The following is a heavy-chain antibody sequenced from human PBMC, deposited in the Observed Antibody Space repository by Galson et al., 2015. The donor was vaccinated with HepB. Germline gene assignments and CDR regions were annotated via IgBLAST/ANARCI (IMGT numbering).Heavy chain of an antibody. CDR3: ASQITIFGVDVKEGRVWWFDP. CDR1: GYTLTELS. CDR2: FDPEDGET. J-gene: IGHJ5*02. V-gene: IGHV1-24*01. Sequence: SVKVSCKVSGYTLTELSMHWVRQAPGKGLEWMRGFDPEDGETIYAQKFQGRVTMTEDTSTDTAYMELSSLRSEDTAVYYCASQITIFGVDVKEGRVWWFDPWGQGTLVTVSS. D-gene: IGHD3-3*01.